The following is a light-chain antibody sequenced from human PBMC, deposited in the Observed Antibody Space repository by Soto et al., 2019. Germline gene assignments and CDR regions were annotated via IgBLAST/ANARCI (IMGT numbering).Light chain of an antibody. CDR2: GAS. CDR3: QQYNNWPPWT. CDR1: QSVSSN. V-gene: IGKV3-15*01. J-gene: IGKJ1*01. Sequence: EIVMTQSPATLSVSPGERDNLSCRASQSVSSNLAWYQQKPGQAPRLLIYGASTRATGIPARFSGSGSGTEFTLTISSLQSEDFAVYYCQQYNNWPPWTFGQGTKVEIK.